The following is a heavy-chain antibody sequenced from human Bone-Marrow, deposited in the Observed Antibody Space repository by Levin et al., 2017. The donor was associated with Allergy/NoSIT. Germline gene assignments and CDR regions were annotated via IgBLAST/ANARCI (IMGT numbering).Heavy chain of an antibody. D-gene: IGHD3-9*01. J-gene: IGHJ4*02. CDR3: ARAGRYDY. CDR1: GYSIRGNTYY. CDR2: INHSGST. V-gene: IGHV4-39*07. Sequence: RSQTLSLTCTVSGYSIRGNTYYWGWIRQPPGKGLEWIGSINHSGSTYYNPSLKSRVTISVDTSKNQFSLKLSSVTAADTAVYYCARAGRYDYWGQGTLVTVSS.